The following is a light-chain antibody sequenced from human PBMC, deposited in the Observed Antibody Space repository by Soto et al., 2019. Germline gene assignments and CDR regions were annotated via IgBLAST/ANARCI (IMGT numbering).Light chain of an antibody. Sequence: EIVLTQSPGTLSLSPGERATLSCMASQSLRSTSLAWYQQKSGQAPRLLIYGASSRATGIPDRFSGSGSGTDFTLTISRLEPEDFAVYYCQQYDTSPDTFGQGTSLDIK. V-gene: IGKV3-20*01. CDR2: GAS. CDR1: QSLRSTS. CDR3: QQYDTSPDT. J-gene: IGKJ2*01.